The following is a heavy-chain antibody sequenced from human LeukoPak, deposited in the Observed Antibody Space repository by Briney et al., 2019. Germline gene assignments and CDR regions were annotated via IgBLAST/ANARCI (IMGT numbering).Heavy chain of an antibody. J-gene: IGHJ5*02. V-gene: IGHV3-21*01. Sequence: GGSLRLSCAASGFTFSSYSMNWVRQAPGKGLEGVSSISSSSSYIYYADSVKGRFTISRDNAKNSLYLQMNSLRAEDTAVYYCARALSYSSGFDPWGQGTLVTVSS. D-gene: IGHD6-25*01. CDR1: GFTFSSYS. CDR3: ARALSYSSGFDP. CDR2: ISSSSSYI.